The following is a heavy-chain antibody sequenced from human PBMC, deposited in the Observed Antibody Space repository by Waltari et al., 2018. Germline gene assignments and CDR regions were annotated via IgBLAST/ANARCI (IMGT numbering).Heavy chain of an antibody. Sequence: QVQLVQSGAEVKKPGASVKVSCKASGYTFTGYYMHWVRQAPGHGLEWMGWINPNRGGTNYAQKFQGWVTMTRDTSISTAYMELSRLRSDDTAVYYCAREYSSSSEYYYYYGMDVWGQGTTVTVSS. J-gene: IGHJ6*02. CDR1: GYTFTGYY. CDR2: INPNRGGT. V-gene: IGHV1-2*04. CDR3: AREYSSSSEYYYYYGMDV. D-gene: IGHD6-6*01.